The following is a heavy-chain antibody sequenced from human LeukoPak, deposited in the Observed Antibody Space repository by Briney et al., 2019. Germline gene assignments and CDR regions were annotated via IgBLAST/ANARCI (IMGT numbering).Heavy chain of an antibody. Sequence: GSVKVSCKVSGYTLTELSMHWVRQAPGRGLEWMGGFDPEDGETIYAQKFQGRVTMTEDTSTDTAYMELSSLRSEDTAVYYCATDRAWGSNFDYWGRGTLVTVSS. CDR2: FDPEDGET. J-gene: IGHJ4*02. CDR1: GYTLTELS. D-gene: IGHD1-26*01. CDR3: ATDRAWGSNFDY. V-gene: IGHV1-24*01.